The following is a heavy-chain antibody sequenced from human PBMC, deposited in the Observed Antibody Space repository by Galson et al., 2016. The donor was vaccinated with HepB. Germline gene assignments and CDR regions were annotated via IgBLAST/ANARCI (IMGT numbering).Heavy chain of an antibody. CDR3: VRGAGGYAPHFDY. J-gene: IGHJ4*02. V-gene: IGHV3-21*01. Sequence: SLRLSCAASGFSFSTYSMNWVRQSPGKGLEWVSFISSHNSNIYYADSVNGRFTISRDNAYNSLYLQMNGLRVEDTAVYYCVRGAGGYAPHFDYWGQGTLVTVSS. D-gene: IGHD5-12*01. CDR2: ISSHNSNI. CDR1: GFSFSTYS.